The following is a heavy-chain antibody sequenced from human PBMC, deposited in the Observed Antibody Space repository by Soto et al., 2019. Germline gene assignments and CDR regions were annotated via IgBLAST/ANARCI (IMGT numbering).Heavy chain of an antibody. Sequence: SGPTLVNPTQTLTLTCTFSGFSLSTSGMCVSWIRQPPGKALEWLALIDWVDDKYYSTSLKTRLTISKDTSKNQVVLTLTNVDPLDTAHYYCARMCRGWFDTWGQGTLVTVSS. V-gene: IGHV2-70*01. CDR2: IDWVDDK. CDR3: ARMCRGWFDT. CDR1: GFSLSTSGMC. J-gene: IGHJ5*02. D-gene: IGHD2-15*01.